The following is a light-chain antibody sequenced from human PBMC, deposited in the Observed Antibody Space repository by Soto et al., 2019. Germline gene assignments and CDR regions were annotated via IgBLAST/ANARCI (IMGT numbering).Light chain of an antibody. J-gene: IGKJ4*01. V-gene: IGKV3-20*01. Sequence: EIVLTQSPGTLSLSPGERATLSCRASQSVSSNYLAWYQQKPGQAPRLLMYGASSRAIGIPDRFSGSGSGTDFTLIISSLEPEDFAVYYCQLYGSSPPVLTFGGGTKVE. CDR2: GAS. CDR3: QLYGSSPPVLT. CDR1: QSVSSNY.